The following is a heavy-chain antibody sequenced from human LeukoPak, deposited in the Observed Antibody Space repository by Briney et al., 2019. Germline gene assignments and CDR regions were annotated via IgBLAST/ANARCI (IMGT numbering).Heavy chain of an antibody. CDR3: ARDNDYYYYYYMDV. CDR1: GYTFTSYG. CDR2: INPNSGGT. Sequence: GASVKVSCKASGYTFTSYGISWVRQAPGQGLEWMGWINPNSGGTNYAQKFQGRVTMTRDTSISTAYMELSRLRSDDTAVYYCARDNDYYYYYYMDVWGKGTTVTISS. J-gene: IGHJ6*03. V-gene: IGHV1-2*02.